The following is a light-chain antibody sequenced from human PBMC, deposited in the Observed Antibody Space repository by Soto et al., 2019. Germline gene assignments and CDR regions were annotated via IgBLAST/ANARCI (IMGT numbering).Light chain of an antibody. J-gene: IGLJ2*01. CDR2: DVS. CDR1: SSDVGGYNY. CDR3: CSYAGSYIH. V-gene: IGLV2-11*01. Sequence: QSALTQPRSVSGSPGQSVTISCTGTSSDVGGYNYVSWYQQHPGKAPKLMIYDVSKRPSGVPDRFSGSKSGNTASLTISGLQAEDEADYYCCSYAGSYIHLGGGTKLTVL.